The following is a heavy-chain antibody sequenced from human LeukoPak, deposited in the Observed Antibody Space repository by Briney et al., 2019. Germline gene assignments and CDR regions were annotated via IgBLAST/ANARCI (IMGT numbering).Heavy chain of an antibody. CDR2: IKHDGSEK. V-gene: IGHV3-7*01. CDR1: GFIFTNYF. D-gene: IGHD3-3*01. Sequence: PGGSLRLSCAASGFIFTNYFMSWVRQAPGKGLEWVASIKHDGSEKYCVDSVRGRFTISRDNTKNSLYLQMSSLRAEDTAVYYCATDRGWRTSGYYLYYFEYRGQGTLVTFSS. J-gene: IGHJ4*02. CDR3: ATDRGWRTSGYYLYYFEY.